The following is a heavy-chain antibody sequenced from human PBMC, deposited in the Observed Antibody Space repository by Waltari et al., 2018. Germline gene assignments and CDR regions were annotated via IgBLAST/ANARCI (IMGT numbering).Heavy chain of an antibody. CDR2: TYYRSKWYN. CDR1: GDSVSRHSPA. CDR3: ARAPMGYCSGASCSSRYWYFDL. V-gene: IGHV6-1*01. J-gene: IGHJ2*01. D-gene: IGHD2-15*01. Sequence: QVQLQQSGPGLVKPSQTLSLTCAISGDSVSRHSPAWHWIRPSPSRGLEWLGRTYYRSKWYNDYAVSVKSRITINPDTSKNQFSLQLNSVTPEDTAVYYCARAPMGYCSGASCSSRYWYFDLWGRGTLVTVSS.